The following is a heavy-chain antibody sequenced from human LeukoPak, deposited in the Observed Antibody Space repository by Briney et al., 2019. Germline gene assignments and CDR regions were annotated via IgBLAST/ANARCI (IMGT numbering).Heavy chain of an antibody. V-gene: IGHV3-48*01. Sequence: PGGSLRLSCAASGFTFSSYSMNWVRQAPGKGLEWVSYISSSSSTIYYADSVKGRFTISRDNSKNTLYLQMNSLRAEDTAVYYCAKTYDYSTLGAFDIWGQGTMVTVSS. CDR2: ISSSSSTI. D-gene: IGHD4-11*01. J-gene: IGHJ3*02. CDR1: GFTFSSYS. CDR3: AKTYDYSTLGAFDI.